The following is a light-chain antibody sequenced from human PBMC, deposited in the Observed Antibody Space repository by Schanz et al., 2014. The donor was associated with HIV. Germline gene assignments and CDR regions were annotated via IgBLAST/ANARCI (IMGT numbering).Light chain of an antibody. CDR3: QSYDSSLSGNVV. CDR1: SSNIGAGSA. CDR2: GNY. Sequence: QSVLTQPPSVSGAPGQRVTISCAGGSSNIGAGSAVHWYQQLPGTAPKLLIYGNYNRPSGVPDRFSGSKSGTSASLAITGLQAEDEADYYCQSYDSSLSGNVVFGGGTKLTVL. J-gene: IGLJ2*01. V-gene: IGLV1-40*01.